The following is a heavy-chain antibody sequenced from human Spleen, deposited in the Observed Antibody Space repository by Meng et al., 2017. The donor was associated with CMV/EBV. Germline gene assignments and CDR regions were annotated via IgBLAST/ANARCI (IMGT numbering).Heavy chain of an antibody. CDR2: ISTTSSYI. J-gene: IGHJ4*02. D-gene: IGHD6-13*01. CDR1: GFTFSAFS. CDR3: AKDHSASWYRDYFDY. Sequence: GESLKISCAASGFTFSAFSMNWVRQAPGKGLEWVSSISTTSSYIYYAESLKGRFTISRDNSKNTLYLQMNSLRAEDAAVYYCAKDHSASWYRDYFDYWGQGTLVTVSS. V-gene: IGHV3-21*04.